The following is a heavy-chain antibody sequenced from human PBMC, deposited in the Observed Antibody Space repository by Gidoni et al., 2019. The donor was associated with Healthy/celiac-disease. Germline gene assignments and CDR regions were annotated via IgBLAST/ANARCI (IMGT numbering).Heavy chain of an antibody. CDR2: SYYSGCT. CDR1: GGSISSYY. CDR3: AREAYYYGSGSYYSYFDL. Sequence: QVQLQESGPGLVKPSETLSLTCTVSGGSISSYYWSWIRQPPGKGLEWIGYSYYSGCTNYNPSLKSRVTISVDTSKNQFSLKLSSVTAADTAVYYCAREAYYYGSGSYYSYFDLWGRGTLVTVSS. J-gene: IGHJ2*01. D-gene: IGHD3-10*01. V-gene: IGHV4-59*01.